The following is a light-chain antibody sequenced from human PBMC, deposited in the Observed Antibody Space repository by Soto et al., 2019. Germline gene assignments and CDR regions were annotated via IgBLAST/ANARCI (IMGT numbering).Light chain of an antibody. CDR3: QQYGSSPQT. V-gene: IGKV3-20*01. CDR1: QYVSVRF. CDR2: GAS. J-gene: IGKJ5*01. Sequence: EIVVTQSPCTLSLSPGESATLSCRASQYVSVRFLAWYQQKPGQATRLLIYGASDRATGIPDRFTGSGSGTDFTLTINRLEPEDFAVYFCQQYGSSPQTFGQGTRLDTK.